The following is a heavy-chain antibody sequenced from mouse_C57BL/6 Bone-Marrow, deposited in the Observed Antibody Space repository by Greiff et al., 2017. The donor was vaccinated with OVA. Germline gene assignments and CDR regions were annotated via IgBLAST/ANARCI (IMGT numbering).Heavy chain of an antibody. CDR2: INPSSGYT. CDR1: GYTFTSYT. D-gene: IGHD1-1*01. V-gene: IGHV1-4*01. J-gene: IGHJ1*03. Sequence: VQLQQSGAELARPGASVKMSCKASGYTFTSYTMHWVKQRPGQGLEWIGYINPSSGYTKYNQKFKDKATLTADKSSSTAYMQLSSLTSEDSAVYYCARERDYYGTPDWYFDVWGTGTTVTVSS. CDR3: ARERDYYGTPDWYFDV.